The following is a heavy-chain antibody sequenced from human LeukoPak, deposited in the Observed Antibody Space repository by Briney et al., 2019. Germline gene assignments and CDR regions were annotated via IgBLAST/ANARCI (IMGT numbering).Heavy chain of an antibody. CDR1: GFTFDDYA. CDR3: AKEIDTLGTNAFDI. V-gene: IGHV3-43*02. J-gene: IGHJ3*02. D-gene: IGHD2-15*01. Sequence: GGSLRLSCAASGFTFDDYAMHWVRQAPGKGLEWVSLISGDGGSTYYADSVRGRFTISRDNSKNSLYLQMDSLRTEDAAFYYCAKEIDTLGTNAFDIWGQGTMVTVSS. CDR2: ISGDGGST.